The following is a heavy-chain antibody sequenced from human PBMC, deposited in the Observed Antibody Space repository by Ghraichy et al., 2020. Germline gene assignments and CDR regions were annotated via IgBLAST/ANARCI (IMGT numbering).Heavy chain of an antibody. CDR2: TSDDGKYN. D-gene: IGHD1-14*01. CDR1: GFRIGFFG. CDR3: ARDRNTLMAYFDH. J-gene: IGHJ4*02. Sequence: GGSLRLSCVGSGFRIGFFGMHWVRQAPGKGLQWVAFTSDDGKYNYYEDSVKGRFTISRDNSKNTMYLQMNSLRPEDTARYYCARDRNTLMAYFDHWGQGSIVSVCS. V-gene: IGHV3-30*03.